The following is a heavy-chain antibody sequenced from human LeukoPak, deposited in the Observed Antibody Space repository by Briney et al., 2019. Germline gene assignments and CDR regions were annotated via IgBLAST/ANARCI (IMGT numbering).Heavy chain of an antibody. J-gene: IGHJ6*03. Sequence: PSETLSLTCTVSGGSISSYYWSWIRQPPGKGLEWIGYIYYSGSTNYNPSLKSRISISVDTSKNQFSLKLSSVTAADTAVYYCAKGVEHFDWFLPFYYYMDVWGKGSTVTISS. CDR1: GGSISSYY. CDR3: AKGVEHFDWFLPFYYYMDV. CDR2: IYYSGST. D-gene: IGHD3-9*01. V-gene: IGHV4-59*01.